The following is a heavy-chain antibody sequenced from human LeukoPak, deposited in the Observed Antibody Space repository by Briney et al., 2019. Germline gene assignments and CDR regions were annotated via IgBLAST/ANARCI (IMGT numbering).Heavy chain of an antibody. D-gene: IGHD3-10*01. Sequence: SQTLSLTCTVSGGPISSSVYYWSWIRQPPGKGLEWIGYIYYSGSTNYNPSLKSRVTISVDTSKNQFSLKLSSVTAADTAVYYCARGSAYGMDVWGQGTTVTVSS. V-gene: IGHV4-61*08. J-gene: IGHJ6*02. CDR3: ARGSAYGMDV. CDR2: IYYSGST. CDR1: GGPISSSVYY.